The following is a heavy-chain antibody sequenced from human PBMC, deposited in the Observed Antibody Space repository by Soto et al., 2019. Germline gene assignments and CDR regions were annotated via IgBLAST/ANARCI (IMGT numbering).Heavy chain of an antibody. J-gene: IGHJ5*02. Sequence: QVQLVESGGGLVKPGGSLRLSCAASGFTFSDYYMSWIRQAPGKGLEWVSYISSSSSYTNYADSVKGRFTISRDNAKNSLYLQMNSLRGEDTAVYYCARFFDYYDSSGYGWGKWFDPWGQGTLVTVSS. CDR2: ISSSSSYT. CDR3: ARFFDYYDSSGYGWGKWFDP. CDR1: GFTFSDYY. D-gene: IGHD3-22*01. V-gene: IGHV3-11*06.